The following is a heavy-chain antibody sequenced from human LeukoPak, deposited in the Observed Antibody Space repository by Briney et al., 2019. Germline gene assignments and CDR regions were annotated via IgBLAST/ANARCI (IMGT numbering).Heavy chain of an antibody. J-gene: IGHJ4*02. D-gene: IGHD6-19*01. V-gene: IGHV3-53*01. CDR2: IYSGGST. Sequence: PGGSLRLSCAASGFTVNSNYMNWVRQAPGKGLEWVSVIYSGGSTYYADSLKGRFTISRDNSKNTLYLQMNSLSAEDTAVYYCAKRNPYSSGWYPFDFWGQGTLVTVSS. CDR3: AKRNPYSSGWYPFDF. CDR1: GFTVNSNY.